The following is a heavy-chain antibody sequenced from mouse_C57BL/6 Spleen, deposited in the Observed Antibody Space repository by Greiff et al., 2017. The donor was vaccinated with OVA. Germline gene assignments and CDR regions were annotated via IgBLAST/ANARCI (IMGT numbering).Heavy chain of an antibody. V-gene: IGHV1-55*01. CDR3: AIHDYDEGYYYAMDY. CDR1: GYTFTSSW. J-gene: IGHJ4*01. Sequence: QVQLQQPGAELVQPGASVQMSCKASGYTFTSSWITWVKQRPGHGLAWLGDIYPGSGSTTYTEKFKCTATLTVATSSSTAYMQLSSLTSEDSAVYYCAIHDYDEGYYYAMDYWGQGTSVTASS. D-gene: IGHD2-4*01. CDR2: IYPGSGST.